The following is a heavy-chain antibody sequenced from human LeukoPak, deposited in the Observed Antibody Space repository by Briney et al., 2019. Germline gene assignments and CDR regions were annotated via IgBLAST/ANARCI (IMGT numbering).Heavy chain of an antibody. D-gene: IGHD5-24*01. CDR2: IYSGGYT. Sequence: GGSLRLSCAASGFTFSSYAMSWVRQAPGKGLEWVSVIYSGGYTYYADSVKGRFTISRDNSKNTLYLQMNSLRADDTAVYYCAMKAVPRPRLHDAFDFWDQGTVVSVSS. V-gene: IGHV3-23*03. CDR1: GFTFSSYA. J-gene: IGHJ3*01. CDR3: AMKAVPRPRLHDAFDF.